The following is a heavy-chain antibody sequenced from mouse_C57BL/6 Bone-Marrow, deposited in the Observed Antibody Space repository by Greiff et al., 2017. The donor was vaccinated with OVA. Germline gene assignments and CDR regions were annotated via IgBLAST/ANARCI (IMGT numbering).Heavy chain of an antibody. CDR3: AREGGITTVVDWYFDV. D-gene: IGHD1-1*01. CDR2: INPGSGGT. V-gene: IGHV1-54*01. Sequence: VQLQQSGAELVRPGTSVKVSCKASGYAFTNYLIEWVKQRPGQGLEWIGVINPGSGGTNYNEKFKGKATLTADKSSSTAYMQLSSLTSEDSAVYFCAREGGITTVVDWYFDVWGTGTTVTVSS. J-gene: IGHJ1*03. CDR1: GYAFTNYL.